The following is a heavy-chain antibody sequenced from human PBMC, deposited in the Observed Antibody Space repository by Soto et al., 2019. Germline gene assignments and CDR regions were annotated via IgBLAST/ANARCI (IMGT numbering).Heavy chain of an antibody. Sequence: QVQLQESGPGLVKPSQTLSLSCTVSGDSISSGDHYWSWIRQPPGKGLEWIAHISYGGYTFYNPSLQSRITMSVDTSKNQAYLKLSSVTAADTAVYYCAALNGSFLSFLENWCQGTPVTVSS. J-gene: IGHJ4*02. CDR3: AALNGSFLSFLEN. V-gene: IGHV4-30-4*01. D-gene: IGHD2-8*01. CDR1: GDSISSGDHY. CDR2: ISYGGYT.